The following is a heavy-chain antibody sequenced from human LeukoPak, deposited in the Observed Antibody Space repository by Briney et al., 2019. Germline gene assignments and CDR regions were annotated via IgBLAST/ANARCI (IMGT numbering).Heavy chain of an antibody. CDR3: AKLAVAGKAPFDC. CDR2: ISWNSGST. Sequence: GGSLRLSCAASGFTFHDYAMHWVRQAPGKGLEWVSGISWNSGSTAYADSVKVLFTISRDNAKNSLYLEMNSLRPEDTALYYCAKLAVAGKAPFDCWGQGTLVTVST. CDR1: GFTFHDYA. J-gene: IGHJ4*02. V-gene: IGHV3-9*01. D-gene: IGHD6-19*01.